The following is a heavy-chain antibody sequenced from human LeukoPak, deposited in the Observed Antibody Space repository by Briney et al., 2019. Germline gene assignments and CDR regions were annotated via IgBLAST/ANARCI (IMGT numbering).Heavy chain of an antibody. CDR2: INPSGGTT. Sequence: ASVKVSCKASAYTFTSDYMHWVRQAPGQGLEWMGIINPSGGTTTYAQKFQGRVTMPRDTSTSTVYMELSSLRSEDTAVYYCARRAYGSSDYAFDIWGQGTMVTVAS. CDR3: ARRAYGSSDYAFDI. CDR1: AYTFTSDY. V-gene: IGHV1-46*01. J-gene: IGHJ3*02. D-gene: IGHD3-22*01.